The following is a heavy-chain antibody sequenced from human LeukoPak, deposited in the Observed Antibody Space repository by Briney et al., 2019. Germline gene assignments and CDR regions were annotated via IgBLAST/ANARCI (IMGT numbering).Heavy chain of an antibody. CDR2: IYYSGST. V-gene: IGHV4-30-4*01. CDR3: ARLAEYGDYTTYYYYYGMDV. D-gene: IGHD4-17*01. Sequence: PSQTLSLTCTVSGGSISSGDYYWSSIRQPPGKGLEWIGYIYYSGSTYYNPSLKSRVTISVDTSKTQFSLKLSSVTAADTAAYYCARLAEYGDYTTYYYYYGMDVWGQGTTVTVSS. CDR1: GGSISSGDYY. J-gene: IGHJ6*02.